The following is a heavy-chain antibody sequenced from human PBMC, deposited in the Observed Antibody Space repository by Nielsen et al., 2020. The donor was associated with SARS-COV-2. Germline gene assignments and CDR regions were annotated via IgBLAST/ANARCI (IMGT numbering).Heavy chain of an antibody. CDR3: AGGWPARLDP. D-gene: IGHD2-15*01. V-gene: IGHV1-46*01. CDR2: INPSDGDT. Sequence: SVQVSCNASGYIFTSNYIHWVRQAPAQELEWMGIINPSDGDTTYAQRFQGRVTMTRDTSTSTVYMELSSLRSDDTAVYYCAGGWPARLDPWGQGTPVTVSS. CDR1: GYIFTSNY. J-gene: IGHJ5*02.